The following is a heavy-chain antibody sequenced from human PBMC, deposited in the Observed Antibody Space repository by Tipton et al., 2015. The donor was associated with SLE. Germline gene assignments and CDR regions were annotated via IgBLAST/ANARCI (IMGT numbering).Heavy chain of an antibody. CDR3: AASLNYYDSSGPEG. CDR2: INYSGNT. CDR1: GGTFSGYY. J-gene: IGHJ3*01. D-gene: IGHD3-22*01. V-gene: IGHV4-34*08. Sequence: GLVKPSETLSLTCAVYGGTFSGYYWSWIRQSPGKGLEWIGEINYSGNTKYNPSLKSRVTISVDTSKNQFSLNLHFMTAADTAMYYCAASLNYYDSSGPEGWGQGTRVTVSS.